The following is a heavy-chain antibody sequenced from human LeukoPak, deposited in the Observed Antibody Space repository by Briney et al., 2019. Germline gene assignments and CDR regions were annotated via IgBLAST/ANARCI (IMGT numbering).Heavy chain of an antibody. Sequence: SGPTLLKPTQTLTLTCTLSGFSLSTSGVGVGWIRQPPGKALEWLALIYWDDDKRYSPSLKSRLTITKDTSKNQVVLTMTNMDPVDTATYYCAHSPGEANVWSGCVYWGQGTLVTVSS. V-gene: IGHV2-5*02. D-gene: IGHD3-3*01. CDR3: AHSPGEANVWSGCVY. CDR2: IYWDDDK. J-gene: IGHJ4*02. CDR1: GFSLSTSGVG.